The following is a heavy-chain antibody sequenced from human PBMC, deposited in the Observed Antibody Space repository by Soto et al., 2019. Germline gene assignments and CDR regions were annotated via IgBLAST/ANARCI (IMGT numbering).Heavy chain of an antibody. J-gene: IGHJ6*02. D-gene: IGHD3-3*01. CDR3: ASSIFGVVIIHYGMDV. CDR2: ISSSSSYI. V-gene: IGHV3-21*01. CDR1: GFTFSSYS. Sequence: GGSLRLSCAASGFTFSSYSMNWVRQAPGKGLEWVSSISSSSSYIYYADSVKGRFTISRDNAKNSLYLQMNSLRAEDTAVYYCASSIFGVVIIHYGMDVWGQGTTVTVSS.